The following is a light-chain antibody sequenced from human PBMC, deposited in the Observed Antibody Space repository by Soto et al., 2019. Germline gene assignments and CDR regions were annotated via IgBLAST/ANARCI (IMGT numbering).Light chain of an antibody. CDR1: ETVGHNY. Sequence: EIVLTQSPGTLSLSPGESATLSCRASETVGHNYLAWYQQKPGQAPSLLIFGAFTRATGIPDRFSGSGSGTDFTLTISRLEPEDFGVYYCQQYKDWRTFGQGTNVEIK. CDR2: GAF. J-gene: IGKJ1*01. V-gene: IGKV3-20*01. CDR3: QQYKDWRT.